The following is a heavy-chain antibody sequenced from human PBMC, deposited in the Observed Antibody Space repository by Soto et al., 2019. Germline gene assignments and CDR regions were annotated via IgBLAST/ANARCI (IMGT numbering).Heavy chain of an antibody. Sequence: SETLSLTCTVSGGSISSGGYYWSWIRQHPGKGLEWVGYSYYTGSSYYNPSLKSRVTIAVDASKNQLSLRLASVTAADTAVYYCARDLRGYSRYDYLDYWGQGIPVTVSS. CDR3: ARDLRGYSRYDYLDY. D-gene: IGHD5-12*01. V-gene: IGHV4-31*03. CDR2: SYYTGSS. CDR1: GGSISSGGYY. J-gene: IGHJ4*02.